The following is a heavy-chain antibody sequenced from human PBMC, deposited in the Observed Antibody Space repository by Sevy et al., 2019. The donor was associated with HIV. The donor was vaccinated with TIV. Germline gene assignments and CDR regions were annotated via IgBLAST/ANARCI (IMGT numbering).Heavy chain of an antibody. CDR3: AEDGVGPRGEGCYCMDV. CDR2: ISSTGCCI. CDR1: GFTFSSYT. V-gene: IGHV3-21*01. J-gene: IGHJ6*02. D-gene: IGHD3-10*01. Sequence: GGALRLSCAASGFTFSSYTINWVRQTPRKGLDWVSTISSTGCCIFCADSLRGRFTISRDNSKTSLYLQMNILRAEDTAVYYCAEDGVGPRGEGCYCMDVWGQGTTVTVSS.